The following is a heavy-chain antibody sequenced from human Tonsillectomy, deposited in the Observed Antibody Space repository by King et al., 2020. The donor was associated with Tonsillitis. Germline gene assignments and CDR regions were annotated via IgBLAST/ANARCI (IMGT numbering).Heavy chain of an antibody. J-gene: IGHJ4*02. V-gene: IGHV3-23*04. CDR1: GFIFTNYA. D-gene: IGHD3-3*01. CDR3: AKDVTGSGYYFYDY. CDR2: LSGSGGDT. Sequence: VQLVESGGGLVQPGGSLRLSCAAYGFIFTNYAMSWVRQAPGKGLEWVSALSGSGGDTYYADSVKGRFTISRDNSKNTLYLQMNSLRAEDTAVYYCAKDVTGSGYYFYDYWGQGTLVTVSS.